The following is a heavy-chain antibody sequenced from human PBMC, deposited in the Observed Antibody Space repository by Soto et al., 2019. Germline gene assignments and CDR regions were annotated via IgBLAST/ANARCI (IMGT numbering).Heavy chain of an antibody. CDR2: INTDNGNT. D-gene: IGHD1-26*01. Sequence: QVQLVQSGAEVKKPGASVKVSCKTSGYTFTRHAIHWVRQAPGQRLEWLGWINTDNGNTKYSHKLQGRVTITTDTSARVAYMDLNSLRSGDTAVYYCARESFPQRGSDSSVYYYYGMDVWGQGTTVTVSS. J-gene: IGHJ6*02. CDR3: ARESFPQRGSDSSVYYYYGMDV. CDR1: GYTFTRHA. V-gene: IGHV1-3*04.